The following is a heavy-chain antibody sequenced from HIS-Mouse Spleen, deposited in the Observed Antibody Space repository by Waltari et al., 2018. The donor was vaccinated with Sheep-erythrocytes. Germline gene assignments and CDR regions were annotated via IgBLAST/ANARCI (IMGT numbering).Heavy chain of an antibody. D-gene: IGHD3-10*01. CDR2: INSDGSST. V-gene: IGHV3-74*01. CDR1: GFTLRSYW. Sequence: EVKLVESGGGLVQPGRSLRFSGAVSGFTLRSYWTHWVRQAPGKGLVWVSRINSDGSSTSNADSVKGRFTISRDNAKNTLYLQMNSLRAEDTAVYYCARALSFDYWGQGTLVTVSS. J-gene: IGHJ4*02. CDR3: ARALSFDY.